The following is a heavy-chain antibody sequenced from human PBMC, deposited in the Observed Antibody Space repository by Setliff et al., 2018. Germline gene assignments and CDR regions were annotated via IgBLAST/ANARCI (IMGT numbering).Heavy chain of an antibody. J-gene: IGHJ4*02. CDR3: AKVKKPLIRGSGFDY. V-gene: IGHV3-30*02. CDR1: GFVFGTYG. D-gene: IGHD2-8*01. CDR2: VRFDGSYK. Sequence: GESLTLSSAASGFVFGTYGMHWVRQAPGKGLEWVASVRFDGSYKVYADSVKGRFTISRDNSENTLFLQMTSLRPEETGIYYCAKVKKPLIRGSGFDYWGRGTLVTV.